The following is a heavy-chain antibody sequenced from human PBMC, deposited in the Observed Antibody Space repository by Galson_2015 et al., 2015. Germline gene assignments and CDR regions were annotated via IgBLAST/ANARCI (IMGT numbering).Heavy chain of an antibody. V-gene: IGHV5-51*01. CDR3: ARHNYDGSGWYERWSDP. J-gene: IGHJ5*02. D-gene: IGHD6-19*01. CDR1: GSSFPGYW. CDR2: IYHGDSDT. Sequence: QSGAEVIKPGESLLISCTGSGSSFPGYWIGWVRQMPGKGLEWMGIIYHGDSDTRYSPSFQGQDTISADKSISTAYLQWSSLKASDTAMYYCARHNYDGSGWYERWSDPWGQGTLVTVSS.